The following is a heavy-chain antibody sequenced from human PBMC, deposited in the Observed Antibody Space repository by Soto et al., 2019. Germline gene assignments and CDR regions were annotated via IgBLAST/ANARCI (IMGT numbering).Heavy chain of an antibody. CDR3: ARVQHPTNSAAGDY. V-gene: IGHV1-69*12. D-gene: IGHD6-13*01. CDR1: GGTFSSYA. CDR2: IIPIFGTA. J-gene: IGHJ4*02. Sequence: QVQLVQSGAEVKKPGSSVKVSCKASGGTFSSYAISWVRQAPGQGLEWMGGIIPIFGTANYAQKFQGRVTITADESTSTAYMELSSLRSDDTAVYYCARVQHPTNSAAGDYWGQGTLVTVSS.